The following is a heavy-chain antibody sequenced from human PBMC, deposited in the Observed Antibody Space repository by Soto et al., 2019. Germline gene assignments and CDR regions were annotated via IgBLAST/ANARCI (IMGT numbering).Heavy chain of an antibody. CDR3: AKDVCSSTSCDYLGYYGMDV. D-gene: IGHD2-2*01. CDR1: GFTFSSYG. V-gene: IGHV3-30*18. Sequence: QVQLVESGGGVVQPGRSLRLSCAASGFTFSSYGMHWVRQAPGKGLEWVAVISYDGSNKYYADSVKGRFTISRDNSKNTLYLQMNSLRAEDTAVYYCAKDVCSSTSCDYLGYYGMDVW. J-gene: IGHJ6*01. CDR2: ISYDGSNK.